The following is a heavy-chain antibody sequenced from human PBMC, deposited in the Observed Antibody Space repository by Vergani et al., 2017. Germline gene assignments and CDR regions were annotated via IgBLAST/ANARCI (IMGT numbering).Heavy chain of an antibody. CDR3: ARYCSSTSCYSGRPDYYYYGMDV. J-gene: IGHJ6*02. V-gene: IGHV1-69*18. D-gene: IGHD2-2*01. CDR1: GGTFSSYA. Sequence: QVQLVQSGAEVKKPGSSVKVSCKASGGTFSSYAISWVRQAPGQGLEWMGRIIPIFGTANYAQKFQGRVTITADESTSTAYMELSSLRSEDTAVYYCARYCSSTSCYSGRPDYYYYGMDVWGQGTTVTVSS. CDR2: IIPIFGTA.